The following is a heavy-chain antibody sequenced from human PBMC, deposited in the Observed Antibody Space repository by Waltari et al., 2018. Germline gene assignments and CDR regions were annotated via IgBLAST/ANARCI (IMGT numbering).Heavy chain of an antibody. CDR3: AKECGDSSGYCAFDI. V-gene: IGHV3-23*03. Sequence: EVQLLESGGGLVQPGGSLRLSCAASGFTFSSYAMSWFRQAPGKGLEWVSVIYSGGSTYYADSVKGRFTISRDNSKNTLYLQMNSLRAEDTAVYYCAKECGDSSGYCAFDIWGQGTMVTVSS. D-gene: IGHD3-22*01. CDR2: IYSGGST. CDR1: GFTFSSYA. J-gene: IGHJ3*02.